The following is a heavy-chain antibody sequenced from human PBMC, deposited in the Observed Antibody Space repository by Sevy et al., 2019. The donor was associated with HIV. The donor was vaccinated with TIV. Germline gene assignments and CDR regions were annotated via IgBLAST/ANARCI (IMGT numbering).Heavy chain of an antibody. CDR3: AREHPGYNPFDN. J-gene: IGHJ4*02. CDR2: ISYDGSLK. V-gene: IGHV3-30*03. D-gene: IGHD5-12*01. Sequence: GGSLRLSCAGSGFTFSTYAMHWVRQAPGKGLEWLAVISYDGSLKFHTDSVRGRFTISRDNSKNTGYLQMNSLRAEETAVYYCAREHPGYNPFDNWGQGTLVTVSS. CDR1: GFTFSTYA.